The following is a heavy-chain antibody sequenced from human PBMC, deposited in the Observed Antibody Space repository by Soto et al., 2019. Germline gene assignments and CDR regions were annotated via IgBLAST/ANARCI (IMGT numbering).Heavy chain of an antibody. CDR2: ISYDGSNK. CDR3: TRDLGRGCTSTSCLGYYYYYYGLDV. Sequence: GGSLRLSCAASGFTFSDYAMHWVRQAPGKGLEWVAVISYDGSNKYYADSVKGRFTISRDNSKNTLYLQMDSLRPEDTAVYYCTRDLGRGCTSTSCLGYYYYYYGLDVWGQGTTVTVSS. J-gene: IGHJ6*01. CDR1: GFTFSDYA. D-gene: IGHD2-2*01. V-gene: IGHV3-30-3*01.